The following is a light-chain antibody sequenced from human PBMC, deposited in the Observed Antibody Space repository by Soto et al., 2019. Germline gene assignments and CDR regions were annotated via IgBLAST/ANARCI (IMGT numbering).Light chain of an antibody. CDR2: GIS. CDR1: QTISSTY. J-gene: IGKJ1*01. Sequence: EIVLTQSPATLSLSPGERATLSCRAGQTISSTYLAWYQQKPGQAPRLLMYGISSRATGIPDRFSGSGSGTDFTLTISRLEPEDFAVYYCQQYGSSPWTFGQGTKVEI. CDR3: QQYGSSPWT. V-gene: IGKV3-20*01.